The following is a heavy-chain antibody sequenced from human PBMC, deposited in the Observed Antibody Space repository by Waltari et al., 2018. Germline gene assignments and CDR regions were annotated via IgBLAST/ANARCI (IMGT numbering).Heavy chain of an antibody. Sequence: QVQLQESGPGLVKPSETLSLTCTVSGGSISSYYWSWIRQPPGKGLEWIGYIYYSGSTNYNPSLKSRVTISVDTSKNQFSLKLSSVTAADTAVYYCARSHGSLYTAAARYYFDYWGQGTLVTVSS. CDR3: ARSHGSLYTAAARYYFDY. J-gene: IGHJ4*02. CDR1: GGSISSYY. D-gene: IGHD6-13*01. CDR2: IYYSGST. V-gene: IGHV4-59*01.